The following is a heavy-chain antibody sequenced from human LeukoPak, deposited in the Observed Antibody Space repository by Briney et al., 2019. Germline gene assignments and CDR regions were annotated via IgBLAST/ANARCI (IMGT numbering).Heavy chain of an antibody. CDR1: GFTFSFYT. J-gene: IGHJ4*02. D-gene: IGHD3-16*02. Sequence: GGSLRLSCAASGFTFSFYTMNWVRQAPGKGLEWVSSITEDSSYIYYADSVKGRFTISRDNAKNSPSLQMNSLRAEDTAVYYCARHRTASDYWGQGTLVTVSS. CDR2: ITEDSSYI. V-gene: IGHV3-21*01. CDR3: ARHRTASDY.